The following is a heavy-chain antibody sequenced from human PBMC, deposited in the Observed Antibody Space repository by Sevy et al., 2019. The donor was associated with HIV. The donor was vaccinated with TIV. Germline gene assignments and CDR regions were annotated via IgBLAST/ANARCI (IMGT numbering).Heavy chain of an antibody. Sequence: GGSLRLSCAASGFTFSSYSMNWVRQAPGKGLEWVSYISSRSSTIYYADSVKGRFTISRDNAKNSLYLQINSLRDEDTAVYYCARGDPAAIGGWFDYWGQGTLVTVSS. D-gene: IGHD2-2*01. J-gene: IGHJ4*02. CDR3: ARGDPAAIGGWFDY. CDR2: ISSRSSTI. CDR1: GFTFSSYS. V-gene: IGHV3-48*02.